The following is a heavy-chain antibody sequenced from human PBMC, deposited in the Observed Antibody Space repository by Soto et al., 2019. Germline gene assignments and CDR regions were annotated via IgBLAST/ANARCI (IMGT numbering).Heavy chain of an antibody. V-gene: IGHV3-48*02. CDR1: GFTFSSYS. J-gene: IGHJ6*02. CDR3: ARDREGNIVVVPAAKADYGMDV. CDR2: ISSSSSTI. Sequence: GGSLRLSCAASGFTFSSYSMNWVRQAPGKGLEWVSYISSSSSTIYYADSVKGRFTISRDNAKNSLYLQMNSLRDEDTAVYYCARDREGNIVVVPAAKADYGMDVWGQGTTVTVSS. D-gene: IGHD2-2*01.